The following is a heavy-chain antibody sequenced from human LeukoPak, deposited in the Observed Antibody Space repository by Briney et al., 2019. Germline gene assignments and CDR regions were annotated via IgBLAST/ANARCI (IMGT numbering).Heavy chain of an antibody. CDR3: ATSQGPGNHWFDP. J-gene: IGHJ5*02. V-gene: IGHV3-53*01. CDR2: ISTGDEI. Sequence: PGGSLRLSCAASGFTVTSNSMNWVRQAPWKGLEWVSVISTGDEIHYAESVRGRFTISRDSSSNTLSLHMNSLRVEDTAIYYCATSQGPGNHWFDPWGQGTLVTVSS. CDR1: GFTVTSNS.